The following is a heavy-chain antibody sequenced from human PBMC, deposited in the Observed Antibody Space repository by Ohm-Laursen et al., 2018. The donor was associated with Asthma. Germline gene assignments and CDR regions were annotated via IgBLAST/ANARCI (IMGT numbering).Heavy chain of an antibody. V-gene: IGHV3-21*01. Sequence: SLRLSCSASGYTFSRYSIHWVRQFPGKGLEWVASISTASTFIYYADSVRGRFTTSRDNAKNSVYLQMNSLRAEDTALYYCARIWPEWELPGREYSLHHWGEGTLVTVSS. D-gene: IGHD1-26*01. CDR3: ARIWPEWELPGREYSLHH. CDR2: ISTASTFI. CDR1: GYTFSRYS. J-gene: IGHJ1*01.